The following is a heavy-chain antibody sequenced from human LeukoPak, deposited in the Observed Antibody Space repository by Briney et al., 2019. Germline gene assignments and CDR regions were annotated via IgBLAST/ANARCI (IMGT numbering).Heavy chain of an antibody. CDR1: GYTFTSYG. V-gene: IGHV1-18*01. CDR2: ISAYNGNT. D-gene: IGHD6-13*01. CDR3: ARGANSGSSWGGYAFDI. J-gene: IGHJ3*02. Sequence: ASVKVSCKASGYTFTSYGISWVRQAPGQGLEWMGWISAYNGNTNYAQKLQGRVTMTEDTSTDTAYMELSSLRSEDTAVYYCARGANSGSSWGGYAFDIWGQGTMVTVSS.